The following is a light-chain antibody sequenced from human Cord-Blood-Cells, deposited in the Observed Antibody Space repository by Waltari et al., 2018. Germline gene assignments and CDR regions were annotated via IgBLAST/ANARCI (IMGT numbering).Light chain of an antibody. V-gene: IGLV2-14*01. CDR2: DVI. CDR1: SSDVGGYNY. Sequence: QSALTQPASVSGSPGQSITISCTGTSSDVGGYNYVSWNQQHPGKAPRLMIFDVINRPAGVSKRFSGSKSGNMASLTISGLQAEDEADYYCSSYTSSSTWVFGGGTKLTVL. CDR3: SSYTSSSTWV. J-gene: IGLJ3*02.